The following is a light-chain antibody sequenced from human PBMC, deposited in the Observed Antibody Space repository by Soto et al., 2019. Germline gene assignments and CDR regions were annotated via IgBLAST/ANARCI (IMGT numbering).Light chain of an antibody. Sequence: QSVLTQPPSASGSPGQSLTISCTGTSSDVGGYNYVSWYQQRPGKAPKLVIYEVTKRPSGVPDRFSGSKSGSTASLTVSGLQADDEAEYYCASYAGTKLFVFGSGTKLTVL. CDR1: SSDVGGYNY. CDR3: ASYAGTKLFV. V-gene: IGLV2-8*01. J-gene: IGLJ1*01. CDR2: EVT.